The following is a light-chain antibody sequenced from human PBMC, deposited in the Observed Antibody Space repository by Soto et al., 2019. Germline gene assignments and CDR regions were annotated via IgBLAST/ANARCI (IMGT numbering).Light chain of an antibody. CDR1: SSDVGGYNY. Sequence: QSALTQPPSASGSPGQSVTISCTGTSSDVGGYNYVSWYQQYPGKAPKLMIYEVNKRPSGVPDRFSGSKSGNTGSLTVSGLQAEDEADYYCSSYAGSNNLVFGGGTKVTVL. V-gene: IGLV2-8*01. CDR2: EVN. CDR3: SSYAGSNNLV. J-gene: IGLJ2*01.